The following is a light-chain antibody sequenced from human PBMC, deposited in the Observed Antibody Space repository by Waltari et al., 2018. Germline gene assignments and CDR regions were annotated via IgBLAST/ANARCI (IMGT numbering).Light chain of an antibody. CDR2: AAS. V-gene: IGKV1-NL1*01. J-gene: IGKJ2*01. CDR3: QQYYSTPPDT. CDR1: QGISNS. Sequence: DIQMTQSPSSLSASVGDRVTIHCRASQGISNSLAWYQQKPGKAPKLLLYAASRLESGVPSRFSGSGSGTDYTLTISSLQPEDFATYYCQQYYSTPPDTFGQGTKLEIK.